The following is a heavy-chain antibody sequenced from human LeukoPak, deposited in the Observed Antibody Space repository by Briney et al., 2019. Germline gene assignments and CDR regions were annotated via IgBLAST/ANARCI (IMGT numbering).Heavy chain of an antibody. CDR1: GFTFSSYA. Sequence: PGGSLRLSCAASGFTFSSYAMHWVRQAPGKGLEWVAVISYDGSNKYYADSVKGRFTISRDNSKNTLYLQMNSLRAEDTAVCYCARDLTPYGDYGVDYWGQGTLVTVSS. CDR2: ISYDGSNK. V-gene: IGHV3-30-3*01. D-gene: IGHD4-17*01. CDR3: ARDLTPYGDYGVDY. J-gene: IGHJ4*02.